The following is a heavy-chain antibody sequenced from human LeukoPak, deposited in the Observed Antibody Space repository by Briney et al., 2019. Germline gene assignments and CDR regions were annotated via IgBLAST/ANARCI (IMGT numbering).Heavy chain of an antibody. J-gene: IGHJ4*02. Sequence: PSETLSLTCSVSDDSFSTHYWTWIRQPPGKGLEWIGYIYYSGSTNYNPSLKSRVTISVDTSKNQFSLKLSSVTAADTAVYYCAREDYTMVRGVIFDYWGQGTLVTVSS. CDR2: IYYSGST. D-gene: IGHD3-10*01. CDR1: DDSFSTHY. V-gene: IGHV4-59*11. CDR3: AREDYTMVRGVIFDY.